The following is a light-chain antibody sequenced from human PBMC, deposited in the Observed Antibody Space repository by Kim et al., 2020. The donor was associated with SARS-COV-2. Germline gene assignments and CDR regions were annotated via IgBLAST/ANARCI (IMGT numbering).Light chain of an antibody. CDR2: KYD. Sequence: GQRVKASCFGSSANSGMNAVPWYQLVPGTAPKLLIYKYDRRPSGVPERFSGSKSGTSASLALSGLLSDDEADYYCATWDDSLEAWVFGGGTQLTVL. V-gene: IGLV1-44*01. CDR1: SANSGMNA. J-gene: IGLJ3*02. CDR3: ATWDDSLEAWV.